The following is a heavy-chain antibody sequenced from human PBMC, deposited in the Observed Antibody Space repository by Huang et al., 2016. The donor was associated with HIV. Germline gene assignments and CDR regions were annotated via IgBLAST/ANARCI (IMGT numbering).Heavy chain of an antibody. J-gene: IGHJ4*02. CDR1: GYTFTTYH. D-gene: IGHD3-10*01. CDR3: ARALLLFGLGSPLDF. V-gene: IGHV1-46*01. Sequence: QVQLVQSGAEVKKPGASVKISCKASGYTFTTYHMHWVRQAPGQGLEWMGMINPSGASTRYAQTFQGRVTMTSDTSTSTVYMELSSLTPEDTAVYYCARALLLFGLGSPLDFWGQGSLATVSS. CDR2: INPSGAST.